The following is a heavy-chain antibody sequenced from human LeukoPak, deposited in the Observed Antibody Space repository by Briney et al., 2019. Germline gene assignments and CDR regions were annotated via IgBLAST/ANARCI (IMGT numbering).Heavy chain of an antibody. V-gene: IGHV3-30-3*01. CDR3: AKDSEIAAAGSYWYFDL. Sequence: PGGSLRLSCAASGFIFGVYAMHWVRQAPGKGLEWVAVISYDGSSKYHTDSVKGRFTISRDNSKNTLYLQMNSLRAEDTAVYYCAKDSEIAAAGSYWYFDLWGRGTLVTVSS. CDR2: ISYDGSSK. J-gene: IGHJ2*01. D-gene: IGHD6-13*01. CDR1: GFIFGVYA.